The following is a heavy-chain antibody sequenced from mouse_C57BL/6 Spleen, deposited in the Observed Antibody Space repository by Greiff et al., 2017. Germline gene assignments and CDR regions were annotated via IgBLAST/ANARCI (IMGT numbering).Heavy chain of an antibody. V-gene: IGHV1-69*01. D-gene: IGHD2-14*01. CDR3: ARLQYDGNYYAMDD. J-gene: IGHJ4*01. CDR1: GYTFTSYW. Sequence: QVQLQQPGAELVMPGASVTLSCKASGYTFTSYWMPWVKQRPGQGLEWIGAIGPSDSYTNYNQTFKGQSTLTVDKAASTAYMQLSSLTSEDSAVYYCARLQYDGNYYAMDDWGQGTAVTVSS. CDR2: IGPSDSYT.